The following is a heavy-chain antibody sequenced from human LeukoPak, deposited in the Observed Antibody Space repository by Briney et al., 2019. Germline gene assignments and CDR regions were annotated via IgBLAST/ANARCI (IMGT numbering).Heavy chain of an antibody. CDR3: SSCSGGSCLSGFDP. CDR2: TYTSGST. CDR1: GGSISSGSYY. J-gene: IGHJ5*02. D-gene: IGHD2-15*01. V-gene: IGHV4-61*02. Sequence: PSETLSLTCTVSGGSISSGSYYWSWIRQPAGKGLKWIGRTYTSGSTNYNPSLKSRVTISVDTSKNQFSLKLSSVTAADTAVYYCSSCSGGSCLSGFDPWGQGTLVTVSS.